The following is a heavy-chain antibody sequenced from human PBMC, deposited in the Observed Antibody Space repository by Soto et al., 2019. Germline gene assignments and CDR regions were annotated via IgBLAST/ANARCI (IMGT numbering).Heavy chain of an antibody. D-gene: IGHD2-15*01. CDR3: ARAYCSGGSCYWFFDY. J-gene: IGHJ4*02. V-gene: IGHV5-10-1*01. CDR2: IDPSDSYT. Sequence: EVQLVQSGAEVKKPGESPRISCKGSGYSFTSYWISWVRQMPGKGLEWMGRIDPSDSYTNYSPSFQGHVTISADKSISTAYLQWSSLKASDTAMYYCARAYCSGGSCYWFFDYWGQGTLVTVSS. CDR1: GYSFTSYW.